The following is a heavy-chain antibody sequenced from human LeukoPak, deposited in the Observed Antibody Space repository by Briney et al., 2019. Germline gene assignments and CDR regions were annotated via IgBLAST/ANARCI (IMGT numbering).Heavy chain of an antibody. Sequence: GGSLRLSCAASGFTFSSYAMSWVRQAPGKGLEWVSAISGSGGSTYYADSVKGRFTISRDNSKNTLYLQMNSLRAEDTAVYYCAKVVEGTLLWFGELLSPHNWFDPWGQGTLVTVSS. CDR1: GFTFSSYA. J-gene: IGHJ5*02. D-gene: IGHD3-10*01. CDR2: ISGSGGST. CDR3: AKVVEGTLLWFGELLSPHNWFDP. V-gene: IGHV3-23*01.